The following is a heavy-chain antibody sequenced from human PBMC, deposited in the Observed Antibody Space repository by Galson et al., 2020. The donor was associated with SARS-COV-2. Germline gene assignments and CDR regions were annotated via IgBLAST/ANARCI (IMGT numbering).Heavy chain of an antibody. Sequence: SETLSLTCTVSGGSISSYYWSWIRQPPGKGLEWIGYIYYSGSTNYNPSLTSRVTISVDTSKNQFSLKLSSVTAADTAVYYCARAAQTYYDFWSGYYNALHIDYWVQGTLFVVSS. J-gene: IGHJ4*02. V-gene: IGHV4-59*01. CDR1: GGSISSYY. CDR3: ARAAQTYYDFWSGYYNALHIDY. CDR2: IYYSGST. D-gene: IGHD3-3*01.